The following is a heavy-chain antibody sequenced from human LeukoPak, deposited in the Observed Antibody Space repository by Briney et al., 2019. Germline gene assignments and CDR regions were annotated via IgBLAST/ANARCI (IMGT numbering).Heavy chain of an antibody. CDR2: VDGGGGGT. CDR3: AKQSAGSAAWYSLHYDF. Sequence: GGSLRLSCAASGFTLSSYAMTWVRQAPGRGLEWVSSVDGGGGGTYYADSVKGRFTISKDNSKDTLYLQMNGLRAEDTAVYFCAKQSAGSAAWYSLHYDFWGQGTLVTVSS. J-gene: IGHJ4*02. V-gene: IGHV3-23*01. D-gene: IGHD6-13*01. CDR1: GFTLSSYA.